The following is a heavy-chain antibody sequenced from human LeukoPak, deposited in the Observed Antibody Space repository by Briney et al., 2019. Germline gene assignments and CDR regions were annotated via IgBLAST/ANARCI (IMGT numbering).Heavy chain of an antibody. CDR1: GFTFSGYL. CDR2: INSDASST. Sequence: GGSLRLSCAASGFTFSGYLMHWVRQAPGKGLVWVSRINSDASSTTYADSVKGRFTISRDNAKNTLYLQMNSLRAEDTAVYYCAREDSLGGWLPFDYWGQGTLVTVSS. J-gene: IGHJ4*02. V-gene: IGHV3-74*01. D-gene: IGHD3-16*01. CDR3: AREDSLGGWLPFDY.